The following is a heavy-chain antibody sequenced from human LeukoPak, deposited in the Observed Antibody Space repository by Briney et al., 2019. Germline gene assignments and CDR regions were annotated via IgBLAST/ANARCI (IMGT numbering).Heavy chain of an antibody. D-gene: IGHD1-26*01. CDR2: ISAYNGNT. Sequence: GASVKVSCKASGYTFTSYGISWVRQAPGQGLEWMGWISAYNGNTNYAQKLQGRVTMTTDTSTGTAYMELRSLRSDDTAVYYCARVEGGPYSGSYLGAPDYWGQGTLVTVSS. CDR1: GYTFTSYG. J-gene: IGHJ4*02. CDR3: ARVEGGPYSGSYLGAPDY. V-gene: IGHV1-18*01.